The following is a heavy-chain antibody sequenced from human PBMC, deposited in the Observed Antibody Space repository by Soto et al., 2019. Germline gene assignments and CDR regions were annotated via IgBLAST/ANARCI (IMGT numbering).Heavy chain of an antibody. Sequence: QVQLVESGGGVVQPGRSLRLSCAASGFIFSNYGMHWVRQAPGQGLEWVAVIWYDGSNKYYADSAKGRFTISRDSSKNTLYLQMNSLIAEETAIYYCATENGQQYLGQLDYWGQGALVTVSS. J-gene: IGHJ4*02. D-gene: IGHD2-8*01. V-gene: IGHV3-33*01. CDR1: GFIFSNYG. CDR3: ATENGQQYLGQLDY. CDR2: IWYDGSNK.